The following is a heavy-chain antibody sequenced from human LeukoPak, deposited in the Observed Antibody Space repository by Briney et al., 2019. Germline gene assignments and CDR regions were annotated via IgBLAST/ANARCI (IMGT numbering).Heavy chain of an antibody. V-gene: IGHV1-24*01. J-gene: IGHJ5*02. CDR3: ARGGDSSSLYGWFDP. Sequence: ASVKVSCKVSGCTLTELSMHWVRQAPGKGLEWMGGFDPEDGETIYAQKFQGRVTMTRDTSITTAYMELTRLRSDDTAVYYCARGGDSSSLYGWFDPWGQGTLVTVSS. D-gene: IGHD6-13*01. CDR2: FDPEDGET. CDR1: GCTLTELS.